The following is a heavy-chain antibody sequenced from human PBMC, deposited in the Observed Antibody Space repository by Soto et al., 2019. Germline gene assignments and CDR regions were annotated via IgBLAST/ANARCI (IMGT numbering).Heavy chain of an antibody. CDR2: ISHDGSKT. J-gene: IGHJ4*02. CDR1: GFTFNSYG. V-gene: IGHV3-30*03. CDR3: ARGYSYTQPVFDY. D-gene: IGHD5-18*01. Sequence: GGSLRLSCAASGFTFNSYGIHWVRQAPGKGLEWVAVISHDGSKTNYADSVKGRVTISRDNSKDTVYLQMNSLRAEDTAVYYCARGYSYTQPVFDYWGLGTLVTVSS.